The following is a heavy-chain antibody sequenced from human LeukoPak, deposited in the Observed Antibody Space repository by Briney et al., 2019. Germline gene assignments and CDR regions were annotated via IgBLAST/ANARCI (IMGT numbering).Heavy chain of an antibody. V-gene: IGHV3-21*01. J-gene: IGHJ4*02. CDR3: ARDREVATGYFDL. Sequence: PGGSLRLSCAASGFTFSNYSMNWVRQAPGKGLEWVSSISSSSSYIYYADSVKGRFTSSRDNAKNSLYLQMNSLRAEDTAVYYCARDREVATGYFDLWGQGTLVTVSP. CDR1: GFTFSNYS. D-gene: IGHD5-24*01. CDR2: ISSSSSYI.